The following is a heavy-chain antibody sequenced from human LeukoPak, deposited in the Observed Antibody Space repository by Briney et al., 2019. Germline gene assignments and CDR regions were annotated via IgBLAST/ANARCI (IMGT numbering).Heavy chain of an antibody. J-gene: IGHJ4*02. CDR2: INHSASP. CDR1: GASITSNW. CDR3: ARHIGILGKWGFDY. V-gene: IGHV4-4*02. D-gene: IGHD2/OR15-2a*01. Sequence: SETLSLTCAVSGASITSNWWSWIRQSPGKGLEWIGEINHSASPNYNTSLKSRVTLSVDKSQNQFSLKVTSVTAADTAVYYCARHIGILGKWGFDYWGQGTLVTVSS.